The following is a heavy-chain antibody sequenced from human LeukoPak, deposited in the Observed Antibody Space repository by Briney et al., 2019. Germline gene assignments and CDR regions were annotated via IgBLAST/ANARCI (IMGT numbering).Heavy chain of an antibody. J-gene: IGHJ4*02. V-gene: IGHV4-4*07. CDR2: IYTSGAT. Sequence: SETLSLTCTVSGGSLSSYYWSWIRQPAGKGLEWIGHIYTSGATNYNPSLKSRVTMSIDTSKNQFSLKLSSVTAADTAIYYCARDAKYYFGARTYFFFDYWGQGTLVTVSS. D-gene: IGHD3-10*01. CDR1: GGSLSSYY. CDR3: ARDAKYYFGARTYFFFDY.